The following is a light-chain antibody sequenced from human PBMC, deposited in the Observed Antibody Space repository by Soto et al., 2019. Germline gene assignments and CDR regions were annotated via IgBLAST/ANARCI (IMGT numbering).Light chain of an antibody. CDR3: CSYANTTTV. Sequence: QSALTQPASVSGSPGQSITISCTGVSSDVGGYYFVSWYQHHSGKAPKLMIYEGSKRPSGVSNRFYGSKSDNTASLTISGLQAEDEADYYGCSYANTTTVFGAGTKLTVL. V-gene: IGLV2-23*01. CDR1: SSDVGGYYF. CDR2: EGS. J-gene: IGLJ3*02.